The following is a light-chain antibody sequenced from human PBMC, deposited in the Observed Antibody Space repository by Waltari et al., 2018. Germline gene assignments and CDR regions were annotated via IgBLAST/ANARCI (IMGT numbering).Light chain of an antibody. CDR1: QSVNRW. Sequence: DIQMTQSPSTLSASVGDRVTITCRASQSVNRWLAWYQQKPGKAPKLLISKASALQNGVAPRFSGGGSGTEFTLTISNLHPDDSSTYYCQQYEAFPVTFGQGTKVEIK. J-gene: IGKJ1*01. V-gene: IGKV1-5*03. CDR2: KAS. CDR3: QQYEAFPVT.